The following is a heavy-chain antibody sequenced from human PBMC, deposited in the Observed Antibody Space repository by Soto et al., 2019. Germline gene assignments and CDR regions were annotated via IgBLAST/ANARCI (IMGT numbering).Heavy chain of an antibody. CDR2: IWYDGSNN. CDR1: GFTFSSYG. Sequence: QTGGSLRLSCAASGFTFSSYGMHLVRQAPGKGLEWVAFIWYDGSNNYYADSVKGRFTISRDNSKNTLYLQMNSLRAEDTAVYYGARTAYYYDSSGYYFDYWARGTMVTVSS. CDR3: ARTAYYYDSSGYYFDY. J-gene: IGHJ4*02. D-gene: IGHD3-22*01. V-gene: IGHV3-33*01.